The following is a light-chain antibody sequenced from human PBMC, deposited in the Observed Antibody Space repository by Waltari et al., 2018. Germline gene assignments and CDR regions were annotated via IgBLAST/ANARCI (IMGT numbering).Light chain of an antibody. CDR1: QTLLYSSNNKNY. CDR2: WAS. Sequence: DIVMTQSPDSLAVSLGERATINCKSSQTLLYSSNNKNYLALYQQKPGQPPKLLIYWASARESGVPDRFSGSGSGTDFTLTITNLQPEDFATYYCQQYDKIPLTFGGGTKV. V-gene: IGKV4-1*01. CDR3: QQYDKIPLT. J-gene: IGKJ4*01.